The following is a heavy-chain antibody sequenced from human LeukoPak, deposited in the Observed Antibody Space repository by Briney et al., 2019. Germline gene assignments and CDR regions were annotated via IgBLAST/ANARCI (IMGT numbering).Heavy chain of an antibody. CDR2: IYYSGST. D-gene: IGHD2-2*01. Sequence: SETLSLTCTVSGGSISSGDYYWSWIRQPPGKGLEWIGYIYYSGSTYYNPSLKSRVTISVDTSKNQFSLKLSSMTAADTAVYYCARVGGRLVPAAYWFDPWGQGTLVTVSS. J-gene: IGHJ5*02. CDR1: GGSISSGDYY. CDR3: ARVGGRLVPAAYWFDP. V-gene: IGHV4-30-4*08.